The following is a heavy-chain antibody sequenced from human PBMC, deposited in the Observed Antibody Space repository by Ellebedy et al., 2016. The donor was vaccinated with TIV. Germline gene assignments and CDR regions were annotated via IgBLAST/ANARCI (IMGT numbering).Heavy chain of an antibody. Sequence: AASVKVSCKASGYIVTNHAIHWVRQAPGQSFEWMGWIYPANGDTKYSQQFQGRVTFTSDTSASTAYMELSSLRSEDTVVYYCARDKPGGDNWFDPWGQGTLVTVSS. CDR1: GYIVTNHA. J-gene: IGHJ5*02. V-gene: IGHV1-3*01. CDR2: IYPANGDT. D-gene: IGHD3-16*01. CDR3: ARDKPGGDNWFDP.